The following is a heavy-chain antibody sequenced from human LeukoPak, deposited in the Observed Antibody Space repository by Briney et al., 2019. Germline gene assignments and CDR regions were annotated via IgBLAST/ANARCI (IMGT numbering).Heavy chain of an antibody. CDR2: ISHTGSDT. Sequence: SGGSLRLSCAVSGFTFGDYYMAWICQAPGKGLEWISYISHTGSDTYYADAVKGRFTISRDNAKDSLYLHINSLRTEDTAVYFCARAYGDHGLYYFDFWGQGTLVTVSS. CDR1: GFTFGDYY. D-gene: IGHD4-17*01. CDR3: ARAYGDHGLYYFDF. V-gene: IGHV3-11*01. J-gene: IGHJ4*02.